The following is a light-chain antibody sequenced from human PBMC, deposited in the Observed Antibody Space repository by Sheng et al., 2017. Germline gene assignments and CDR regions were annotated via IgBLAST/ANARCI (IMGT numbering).Light chain of an antibody. CDR2: GGS. CDR3: QQYNKWPRT. J-gene: IGKJ1*01. Sequence: ETVLTQSPGTLSLSPGERATLSCRTSQSVSSDLAWYQQKPGQAPRFLIYGGSTRATGIPARFSGSGSGTEFTLTISSLQSEDFAVYYCQQYNKWPRTFGQGTKVGI. V-gene: IGKV3-15*01. CDR1: QSVSSD.